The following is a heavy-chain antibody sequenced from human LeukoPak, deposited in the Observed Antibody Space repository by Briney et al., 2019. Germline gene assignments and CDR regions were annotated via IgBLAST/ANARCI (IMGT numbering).Heavy chain of an antibody. CDR3: ARDPNWGSGY. V-gene: IGHV3-23*01. CDR2: IGTRGVGI. Sequence: GGSLRLSCVASDFTFSSYTMIWVRQAPGKALEWVSVIGTRGVGIHYADSVKGRFTISRDDSKNTLYLQMNSLRAEDTAVYYCARDPNWGSGYWGQGTLVTVSS. D-gene: IGHD7-27*01. CDR1: DFTFSSYT. J-gene: IGHJ4*02.